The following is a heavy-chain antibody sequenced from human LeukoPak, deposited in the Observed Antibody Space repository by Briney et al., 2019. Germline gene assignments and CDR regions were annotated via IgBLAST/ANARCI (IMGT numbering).Heavy chain of an antibody. D-gene: IGHD3-10*01. Sequence: ASVKVSCKASGGTFSSYAISWVRQAPGQGLEWMGWINPNSGGTNYAQKFQGRVTMTRDTSISTAYMELSRLRSDDTAVYYCARGLWFGELFVAAFDIWGQGTMVTVSS. V-gene: IGHV1-2*02. J-gene: IGHJ3*02. CDR3: ARGLWFGELFVAAFDI. CDR1: GGTFSSYA. CDR2: INPNSGGT.